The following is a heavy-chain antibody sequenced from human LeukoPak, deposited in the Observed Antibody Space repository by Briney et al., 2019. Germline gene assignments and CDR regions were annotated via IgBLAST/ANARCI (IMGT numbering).Heavy chain of an antibody. CDR2: IYYSGST. CDR1: GGSISSSSYF. J-gene: IGHJ6*03. CDR3: ARGFYSGITIFGVVIRGYYYYMDV. D-gene: IGHD3-3*01. Sequence: PSETLSLTCTVSGGSISSSSYFWGWIRQPPGKGLEWIGSIYYSGSTYYNPSLKSRVTISVDTSKNQFSLKLSSVTAADTAVYYCARGFYSGITIFGVVIRGYYYYMDVWGKGTTVTVSS. V-gene: IGHV4-39*07.